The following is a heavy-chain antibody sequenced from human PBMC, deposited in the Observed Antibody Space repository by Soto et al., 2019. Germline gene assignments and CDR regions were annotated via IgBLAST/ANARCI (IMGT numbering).Heavy chain of an antibody. D-gene: IGHD6-19*01. J-gene: IGHJ3*02. V-gene: IGHV4-4*02. CDR1: GGSISSSNW. CDR3: ARDSGGSSGWHDAFDI. Sequence: SETLSLTCAVSGGSISSSNWWSWVRQPPGKGLEWIGEIYHSGSTNYNPSLKSRVTISVDKSKNQFSLKLSSVTAADTAVYYCARDSGGSSGWHDAFDIWGQGTMVTVSS. CDR2: IYHSGST.